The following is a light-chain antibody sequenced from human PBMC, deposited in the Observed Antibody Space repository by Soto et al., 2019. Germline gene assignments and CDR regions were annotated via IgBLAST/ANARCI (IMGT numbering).Light chain of an antibody. CDR1: QTISSW. J-gene: IGKJ4*01. V-gene: IGKV1-5*01. CDR2: DAS. Sequence: DIQMTQSPSTLSGSVGDRVTITCRASQTISSWLAWYQQKPGKAPKLLLYDASTLQSGVPSRFSGSGSGTDFTLTISRLHPDDFATYYCQQYNSYPLTFGGGTKVDIK. CDR3: QQYNSYPLT.